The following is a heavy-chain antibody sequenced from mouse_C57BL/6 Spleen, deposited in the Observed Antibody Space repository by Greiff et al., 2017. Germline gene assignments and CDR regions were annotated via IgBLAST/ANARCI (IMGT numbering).Heavy chain of an antibody. V-gene: IGHV1-76*01. CDR2: IDPGSGNT. Sequence: VQLQQSGAELVRPGASVKLSCKASGYTFTDYYINWVKQRPGQGLEWIARIDPGSGNTYYNEKFKGKATLTAEKSSSTAYMQLSSLTSEDSAVYVCARSGGNYAMGYWGQGTSVTVSS. CDR3: ARSGGNYAMGY. CDR1: GYTFTDYY. D-gene: IGHD3-1*01. J-gene: IGHJ4*01.